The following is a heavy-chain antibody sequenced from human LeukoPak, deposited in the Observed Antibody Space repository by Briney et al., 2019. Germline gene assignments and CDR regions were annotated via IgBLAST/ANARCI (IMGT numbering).Heavy chain of an antibody. CDR1: GGSISSSNW. J-gene: IGHJ6*02. CDR2: IYHIGIT. CDR3: ARDVREYYGSGSYYRNYYYGMDV. D-gene: IGHD3-10*01. V-gene: IGHV4-4*02. Sequence: PSETLSLTCAVSGGSISSSNWWSWVRQPPGKGLEWIGEIYHIGITNYNPPLNSRVNISVAKSKNQFSLKLSSVTAADTAVYYCARDVREYYGSGSYYRNYYYGMDVWGQGTTVTVSS.